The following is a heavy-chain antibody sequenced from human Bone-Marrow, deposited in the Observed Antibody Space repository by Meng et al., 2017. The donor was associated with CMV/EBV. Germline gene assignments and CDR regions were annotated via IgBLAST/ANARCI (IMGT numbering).Heavy chain of an antibody. D-gene: IGHD3-10*01. V-gene: IGHV3-11*01. CDR3: GRVARGYFDY. CDR2: IGSSGRSI. CDR1: RFTFSDYY. Sequence: GGSLRLSCAASRFTFSDYYMTWIRQAPGKGLEWVSYIGSSGRSIYYADSVKGRFTISRDNAKNSLSPQMNSLRAEDTAVYYCGRVARGYFDYWGQGTLVTVSS. J-gene: IGHJ4*02.